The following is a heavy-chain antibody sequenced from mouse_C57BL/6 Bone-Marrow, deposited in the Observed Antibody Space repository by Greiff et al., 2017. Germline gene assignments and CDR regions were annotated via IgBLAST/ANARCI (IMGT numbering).Heavy chain of an antibody. CDR3: TANDY. V-gene: IGHV1-15*01. CDR2: IDPETGGT. CDR1: GYTFTDYE. J-gene: IGHJ2*01. Sequence: QVQLQQSGAELVRPGASVTLSCKASGYTFTDYEMHWVKQTPVHGLEWIGAIDPETGGTAYNQKFKGKAILTAAKSSSTAYMELRSLTAEDSAVYYCTANDYWGQGTTLTVSS.